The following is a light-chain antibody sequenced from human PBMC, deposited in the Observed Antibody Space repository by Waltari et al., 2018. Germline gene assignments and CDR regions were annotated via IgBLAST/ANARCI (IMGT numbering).Light chain of an antibody. CDR1: LGISSF. CDR3: QQRTNWPS. J-gene: IGKJ4*01. V-gene: IGKV3-11*01. CDR2: DAS. Sequence: IVLTQSPATLSLSPGERATLSCRASLGISSFLAWYQQKPGQAPRLLVYDASNRATGIPARFSGSGSGADFTLTISSLEPEDFAVYYCQQRTNWPSFGGGTRVELK.